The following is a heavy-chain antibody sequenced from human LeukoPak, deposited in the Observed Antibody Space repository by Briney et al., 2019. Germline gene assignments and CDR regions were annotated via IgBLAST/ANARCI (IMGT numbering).Heavy chain of an antibody. D-gene: IGHD3-10*01. CDR1: GYTFTGYY. V-gene: IGHV1-2*02. CDR2: INPNSGGT. Sequence: ASVKVSCKASGYTFTGYYMHWVRPAPGQGLEWMGWINPNSGGTNYVQKFQGRVTMTRDTSISTAYMELSRLRSDDTAVCYCARAPHYYGSGSYFDYYYMDVWGKGTTVTVSS. CDR3: ARAPHYYGSGSYFDYYYMDV. J-gene: IGHJ6*03.